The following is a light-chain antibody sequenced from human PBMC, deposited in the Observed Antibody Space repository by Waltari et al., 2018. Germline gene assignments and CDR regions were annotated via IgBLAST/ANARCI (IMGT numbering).Light chain of an antibody. CDR2: GAS. CDR1: QSVSGSY. Sequence: ELVLTQSPGTLSLSPGDRATLSCRASQSVSGSYLAWYQQKPGQAPRLLIYGASYRATGIPDRFSGSGSGTDFTLTISRLEPEDFAVFYCQQYGSSPATFGQGTRQEIK. CDR3: QQYGSSPAT. V-gene: IGKV3-20*01. J-gene: IGKJ5*01.